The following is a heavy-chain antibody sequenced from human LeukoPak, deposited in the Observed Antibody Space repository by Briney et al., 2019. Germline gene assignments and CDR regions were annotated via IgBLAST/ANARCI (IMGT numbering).Heavy chain of an antibody. Sequence: PSETLSLTCTVSGGSISSYYWSWIRQPAGKGLEWIGRIYTSGSTNYNPSLKSRVTMSVDTSKNQFSLKLSSVTAADTAVYYCARDRGPYCSSTSCYNWFDPWGQGTRVTVSS. CDR1: GGSISSYY. CDR3: ARDRGPYCSSTSCYNWFDP. D-gene: IGHD2-2*01. CDR2: IYTSGST. J-gene: IGHJ5*02. V-gene: IGHV4-4*07.